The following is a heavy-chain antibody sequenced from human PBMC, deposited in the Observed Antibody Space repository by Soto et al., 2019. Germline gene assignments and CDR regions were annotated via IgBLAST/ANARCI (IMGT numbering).Heavy chain of an antibody. CDR2: ISYDGSNK. CDR3: AKGFQGIAAAGTFSDY. D-gene: IGHD6-13*01. J-gene: IGHJ4*02. V-gene: IGHV3-30*18. Sequence: QVQLVESGGGVVQPGRSLRLSCAASGFTFSSYGMHWVRQAPGKGLEWVAVISYDGSNKYYADSVTGRCTISRDNSKNTQYLQMNSLTAEDRAVYYCAKGFQGIAAAGTFSDYWGQGTLVTFSS. CDR1: GFTFSSYG.